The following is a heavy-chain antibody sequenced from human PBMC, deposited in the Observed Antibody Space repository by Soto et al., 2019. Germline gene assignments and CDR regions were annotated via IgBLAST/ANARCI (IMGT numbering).Heavy chain of an antibody. D-gene: IGHD5-18*01. CDR2: ISSSSSTI. CDR1: GFTFSSYS. CDR3: ARVIVQLWPGNLYYYGMDV. Sequence: EVQLVESGGGLVQPGGSLRLSCAASGFTFSSYSMNWVRQAPGKGLEWVSYISSSSSTIYYADSVKGRFTISRDNAKNSLYLQLNSLRDEDTAVYYCARVIVQLWPGNLYYYGMDVWGQGTTVTVSS. J-gene: IGHJ6*02. V-gene: IGHV3-48*02.